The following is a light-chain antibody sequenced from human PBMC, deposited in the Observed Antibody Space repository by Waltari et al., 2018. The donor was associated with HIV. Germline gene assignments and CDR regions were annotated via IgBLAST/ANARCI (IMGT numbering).Light chain of an antibody. V-gene: IGLV3-21*02. Sequence: SYVLTQPPSVSVAPGQTARITCGGNNIGTKSVHWYKHKPGQAPVLVIYDDGDRPSGITERFSGSHSGNTSTLTMSRVEAGYEADYYCQVWDSSSDHYVFGSGSKVTV. CDR1: NIGTKS. J-gene: IGLJ1*01. CDR2: DDG. CDR3: QVWDSSSDHYV.